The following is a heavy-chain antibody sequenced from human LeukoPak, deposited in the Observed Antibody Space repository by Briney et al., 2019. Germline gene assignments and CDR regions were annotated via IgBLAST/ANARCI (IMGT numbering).Heavy chain of an antibody. CDR3: AGRVTGYSSGYVY. Sequence: GGPLRLSCAASGFTFTNYWMSWVRQAPGKGLEWVADIKQDGSEKYYVDSVKGRFTISRDNSENTVYLQMNNLRAEDTAVYYCAGRVTGYSSGYVYWGQGTLVTVSS. CDR1: GFTFTNYW. J-gene: IGHJ4*02. D-gene: IGHD5-18*01. V-gene: IGHV3-7*03. CDR2: IKQDGSEK.